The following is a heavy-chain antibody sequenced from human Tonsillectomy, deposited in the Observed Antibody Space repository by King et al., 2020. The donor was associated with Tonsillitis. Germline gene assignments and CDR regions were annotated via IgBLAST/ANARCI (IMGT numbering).Heavy chain of an antibody. D-gene: IGHD2-2*02. CDR3: AVRRDCSDSNCYNAFYI. V-gene: IGHV3-30*04. CDR1: AFTFRTYV. CDR2: ISYDGKNK. Sequence: VQLVESGGGVVQPGTSLRLSCEGSAFTFRTYVLDWVRQAPGKGLEWGAVISYDGKNKVYAESVKGRFTISRDNSKNTLFMQLNSLRPEDTAVYYCAVRRDCSDSNCYNAFYIWGQGTMVTVSS. J-gene: IGHJ3*02.